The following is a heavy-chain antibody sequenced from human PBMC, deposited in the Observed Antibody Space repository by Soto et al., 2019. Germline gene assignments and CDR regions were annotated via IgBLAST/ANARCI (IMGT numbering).Heavy chain of an antibody. J-gene: IGHJ5*02. CDR2: INHSGST. D-gene: IGHD2-2*01. CDR1: GGSFSGYY. V-gene: IGHV4-34*01. CDR3: ARPDIVVVPAAMRRGDNWFDP. Sequence: SETLSLTCAVYGGSFSGYYWSWIRQPPGKGLEWIGEINHSGSTNYNPSLKSRVTISVDTSKNQFSLKLSSVTAADTAVYYCARPDIVVVPAAMRRGDNWFDPWGQGTLVIVSS.